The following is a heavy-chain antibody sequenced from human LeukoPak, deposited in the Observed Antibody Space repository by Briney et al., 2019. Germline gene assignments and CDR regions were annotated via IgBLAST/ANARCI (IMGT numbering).Heavy chain of an antibody. CDR1: GFTFDDYG. Sequence: GGSLRLSCAASGFTFDDYGMSWVRQAPGKGLEWGSGINWNGGSTGYADSVKGRFTISRDNAKNSLYLQMNSLRAEDTALYYCARDLGYGSGRNNWFDPWGQGTLVTVSS. J-gene: IGHJ5*02. D-gene: IGHD3-10*01. CDR2: INWNGGST. V-gene: IGHV3-20*04. CDR3: ARDLGYGSGRNNWFDP.